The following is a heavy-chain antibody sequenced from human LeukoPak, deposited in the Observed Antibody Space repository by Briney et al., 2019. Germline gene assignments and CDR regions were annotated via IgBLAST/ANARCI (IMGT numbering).Heavy chain of an antibody. Sequence: GGSLRLSCAASGFTFSSYGMHWVRQAPGKRLEWVAFIRYDGSNKYYADSVKGRFTISRDNSKNTLYLQMNSLRAEDTAVYYCASTVVTPFSDWVQGTLVTVSS. CDR1: GFTFSSYG. V-gene: IGHV3-30*02. CDR2: IRYDGSNK. CDR3: ASTVVTPFSD. D-gene: IGHD4-23*01. J-gene: IGHJ4*02.